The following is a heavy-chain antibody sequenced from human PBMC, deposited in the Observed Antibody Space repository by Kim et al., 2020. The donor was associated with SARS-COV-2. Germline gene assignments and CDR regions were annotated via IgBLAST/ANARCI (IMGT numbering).Heavy chain of an antibody. V-gene: IGHV1-46*01. J-gene: IGHJ6*03. CDR3: ARQLRDYYMDV. CDR2: T. Sequence: TAYRPRFNCRVALTRDKSTRTVYMKLRGLRSEDTAVYYCARQLRDYYMDVWGKGTTVTVSS. D-gene: IGHD2-2*01.